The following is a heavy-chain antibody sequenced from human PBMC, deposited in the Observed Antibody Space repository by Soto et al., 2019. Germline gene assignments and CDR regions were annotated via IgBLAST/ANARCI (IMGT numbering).Heavy chain of an antibody. CDR3: APVRNFDKLFSL. Sequence: SEALSLTCAVYGGSFIKYYWSWILQPPGKGLEWIGEINQGGSTTYNPSLKSRVTMSLDTSKNQYFLKLNSVTAADTAVYYCAPVRNFDKLFSLWGQGTPVTVSS. J-gene: IGHJ4*02. CDR2: INQGGST. D-gene: IGHD3-9*01. V-gene: IGHV4-34*01. CDR1: GGSFIKYY.